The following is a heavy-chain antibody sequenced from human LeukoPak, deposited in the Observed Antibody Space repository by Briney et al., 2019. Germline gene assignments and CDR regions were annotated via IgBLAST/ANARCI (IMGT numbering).Heavy chain of an antibody. Sequence: PGGSLRLSCAASGITFSGSAMSWVRQPPGKGLEWIGEINHSGSTNYNPSLKSRVTISVDTSKNQFSLKLSSVTAADTAVYYCASNYDILTGYRPLGYWGQGTLVTVSS. CDR2: INHSGST. CDR3: ASNYDILTGYRPLGY. J-gene: IGHJ4*02. CDR1: GITFSGSA. D-gene: IGHD3-9*01. V-gene: IGHV4-34*01.